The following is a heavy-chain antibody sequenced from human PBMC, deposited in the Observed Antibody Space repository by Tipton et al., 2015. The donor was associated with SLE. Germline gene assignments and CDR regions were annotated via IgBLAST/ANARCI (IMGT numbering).Heavy chain of an antibody. CDR1: DGSISTTNYY. Sequence: TLSLTCSVSDGSISTTNYYWGWLRQPPGKGLEWIGSIFYTGSTYYNPSLKSRVSFSIDTSENHFSLRLNSVTAADTAVYYCARRHYSGPFDSWGQGTLVTVSS. CDR3: ARRHYSGPFDS. J-gene: IGHJ4*02. D-gene: IGHD5-12*01. V-gene: IGHV4-39*07. CDR2: IFYTGST.